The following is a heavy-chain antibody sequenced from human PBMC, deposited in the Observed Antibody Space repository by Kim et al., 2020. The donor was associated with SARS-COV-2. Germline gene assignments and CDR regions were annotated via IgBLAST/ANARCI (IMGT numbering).Heavy chain of an antibody. V-gene: IGHV4-61*02. CDR1: GGSISSGSYY. CDR2: IYTSGST. J-gene: IGHJ4*02. Sequence: SETLSLTCTVSGGSISSGSYYWSWIRQPAGKGLEWIGRIYTSGSTNYNPSLKSRVTISVDTSKNQFSLKLSSVTAADTAVYYCARAKSIAAAGYDYWGQGTLVTVSS. CDR3: ARAKSIAAAGYDY. D-gene: IGHD6-13*01.